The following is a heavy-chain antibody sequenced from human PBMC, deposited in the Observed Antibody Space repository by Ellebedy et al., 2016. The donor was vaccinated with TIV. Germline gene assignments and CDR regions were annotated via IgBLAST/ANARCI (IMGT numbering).Heavy chain of an antibody. J-gene: IGHJ4*02. D-gene: IGHD2-15*01. CDR2: ISWDGGST. CDR3: AKDLLQGVVAAPYFDY. V-gene: IGHV3-43*01. CDR1: GFTFDDYT. Sequence: GESLEISCAASGFTFDDYTMHWVRQAPGKGLEWVSLISWDGGSTYYADSVKGRFTISRDNSKNSLYLQMNSLRTEDTALYYCAKDLLQGVVAAPYFDYWGQGTLVTVSS.